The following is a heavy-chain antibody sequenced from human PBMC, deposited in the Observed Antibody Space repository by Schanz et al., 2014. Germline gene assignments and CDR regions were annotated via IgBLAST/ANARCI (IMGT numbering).Heavy chain of an antibody. V-gene: IGHV3-23*04. D-gene: IGHD3-3*01. CDR3: VRDSFFAFDY. CDR2: ISASGGDT. J-gene: IGHJ4*02. CDR1: EFTFSTDA. Sequence: EVQLVESGGGLVQPGGSLRLSCAASEFTFSTDAMSWVRQAPGKGLEWLSVISASGGDTYYADSVKGRFTMSRDNAKNSVFLQMNSLRAEDTAVYYCVRDSFFAFDYWGQGTLVTVSS.